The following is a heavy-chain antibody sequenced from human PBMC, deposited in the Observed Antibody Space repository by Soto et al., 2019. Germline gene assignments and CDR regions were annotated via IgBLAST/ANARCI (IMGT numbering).Heavy chain of an antibody. V-gene: IGHV1-18*01. D-gene: IGHD3-9*01. CDR3: ARDEGGYDILTGYYKAHHFDY. Sequence: SVKVSCKASCYTFTHFYITWLRQAPGQGLELMVAISPHNFNTNYAQKFRGRVTLTTEKSTNTAYMDLRSLTSDDTAVYYCARDEGGYDILTGYYKAHHFDYWGQGVPVTVSS. CDR1: CYTFTHFY. CDR2: ISPHNFNT. J-gene: IGHJ4*02.